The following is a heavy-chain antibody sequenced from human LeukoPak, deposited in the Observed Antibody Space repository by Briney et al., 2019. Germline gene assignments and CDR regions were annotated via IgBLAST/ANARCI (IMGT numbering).Heavy chain of an antibody. J-gene: IGHJ5*02. Sequence: SETLSLTCAVYGGSFSGYYWSWIRQPPGKGLEWIGEINHSGSTNYNPSLKSRVTMSVDTSKNQFSLKLSSVTAADTAVYYCARESNYHGSGTGWFDPWGQGTLVTVSS. CDR3: ARESNYHGSGTGWFDP. D-gene: IGHD3-10*01. CDR2: INHSGST. CDR1: GGSFSGYY. V-gene: IGHV4-34*01.